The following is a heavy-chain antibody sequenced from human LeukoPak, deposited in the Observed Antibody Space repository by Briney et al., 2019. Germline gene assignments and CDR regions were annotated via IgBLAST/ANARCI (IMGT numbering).Heavy chain of an antibody. CDR2: ISAYNGNT. CDR1: GYTFISYG. D-gene: IGHD1-26*01. Sequence: ASVKVSCKASGYTFISYGISWVRQAPGQGLEWMGWISAYNGNTNYAQKLQGRVTMTTDTSTSTAYMELRSLRSDDTAVYYCAREVGARNRRNWFDPWGQGTLVTVSS. CDR3: AREVGARNRRNWFDP. J-gene: IGHJ5*02. V-gene: IGHV1-18*01.